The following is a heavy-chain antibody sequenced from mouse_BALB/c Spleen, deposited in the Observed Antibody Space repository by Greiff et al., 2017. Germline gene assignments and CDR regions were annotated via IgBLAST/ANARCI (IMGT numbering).Heavy chain of an antibody. CDR3: ARGFITTVVATRAFDY. CDR1: GFTFSSYA. V-gene: IGHV5-9-4*01. Sequence: EVKLVESGGGLVKPGGSLKLSCAASGFTFSSYAMSWVRQSPEKRLEWVAEISSGGSYTYYPDTVTGRFTISRDNAKNTLYLEMSSLRSEDTAMYYCARGFITTVVATRAFDYWGQGTTLTVSS. J-gene: IGHJ2*01. CDR2: ISSGGSYT. D-gene: IGHD1-1*01.